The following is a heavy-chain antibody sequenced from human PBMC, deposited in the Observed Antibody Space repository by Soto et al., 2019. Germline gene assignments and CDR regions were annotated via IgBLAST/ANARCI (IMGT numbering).Heavy chain of an antibody. Sequence: GGSLRLSCTASGFTFSSYSMNWVRQAPGKGLEWVSSISSSSSYIYHADSVKGRFTISRDNAKNSLYLQMNSLRAEDTAVYYCARDVFFGMDVWGQGTTVTVSS. D-gene: IGHD2-21*01. V-gene: IGHV3-21*01. CDR3: ARDVFFGMDV. CDR1: GFTFSSYS. CDR2: ISSSSSYI. J-gene: IGHJ6*02.